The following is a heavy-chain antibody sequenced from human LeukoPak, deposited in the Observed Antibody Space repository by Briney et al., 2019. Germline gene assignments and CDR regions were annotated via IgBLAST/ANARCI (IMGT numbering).Heavy chain of an antibody. Sequence: SETLSLTCTVSGGSISSYYWSWIRQPAGKGLEWIGRIYTSGSTNYNPSVKSRVTMSVDTSKNQFSLKLSSVTAADTAVYYCARVAAAAPPPYYYYYYMDVWGKGTTVTVSS. D-gene: IGHD6-13*01. J-gene: IGHJ6*03. V-gene: IGHV4-4*07. CDR1: GGSISSYY. CDR2: IYTSGST. CDR3: ARVAAAAPPPYYYYYYMDV.